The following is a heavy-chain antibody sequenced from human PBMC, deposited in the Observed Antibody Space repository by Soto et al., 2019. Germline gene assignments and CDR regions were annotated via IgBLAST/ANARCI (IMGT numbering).Heavy chain of an antibody. V-gene: IGHV4-34*01. D-gene: IGHD3-10*01. Sequence: SETLSLTCAVYGGSFSGYYWSWIRQPPGKGLEWIGEINHSGSTNYNPSLKSRVTISVDTSKNQFSLKLSSVTAADTAVYYCARGHPRTDRTMVRGVRRYFDYWGQGTLVTVSS. CDR2: INHSGST. J-gene: IGHJ4*02. CDR3: ARGHPRTDRTMVRGVRRYFDY. CDR1: GGSFSGYY.